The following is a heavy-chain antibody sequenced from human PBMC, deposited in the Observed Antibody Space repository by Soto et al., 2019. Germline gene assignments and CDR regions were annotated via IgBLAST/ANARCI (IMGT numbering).Heavy chain of an antibody. J-gene: IGHJ4*02. Sequence: QLQLQESGPGLVKPSETLSLTCTVSGGSISSSRSYWGWIRQPPGKGLECIGSIYYSGSTYYSPSFKSRVTIYVDTSKTQFSLKLSSVTAADTAVYSCTRRGLVGATTFDYWGQGTLVTVSS. CDR3: TRRGLVGATTFDY. D-gene: IGHD1-26*01. CDR2: IYYSGST. CDR1: GGSISSSRSY. V-gene: IGHV4-39*01.